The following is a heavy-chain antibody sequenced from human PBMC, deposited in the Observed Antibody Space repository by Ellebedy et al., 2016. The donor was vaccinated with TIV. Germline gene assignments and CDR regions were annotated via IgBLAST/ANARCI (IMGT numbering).Heavy chain of an antibody. V-gene: IGHV3-9*01. CDR1: GFTFSSYW. Sequence: LSLTCAASGFTFSSYWMHWVRQAPGKGLEWVSGISKNSGSVGYADPVKGRFTISRDNAKNSLYLQMNSLRGEDTALYYCARSYYGSGSPDYWGQGTLVTVSS. CDR3: ARSYYGSGSPDY. D-gene: IGHD3-10*01. CDR2: ISKNSGSV. J-gene: IGHJ4*02.